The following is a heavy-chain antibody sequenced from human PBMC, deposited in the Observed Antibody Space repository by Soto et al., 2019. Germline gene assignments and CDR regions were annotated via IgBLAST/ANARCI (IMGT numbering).Heavy chain of an antibody. CDR1: GYGFTTYG. CDR3: ARGRYGDY. V-gene: IGHV1-18*01. CDR2: ISAHKGNT. Sequence: QVHLVQSGAEVKKPGASVKVSGKGSGYGFTTYGITWVRQAPGQGLEWRAGISAHKGNTNYAQKLQGRVTVTRDTSTSTAYMELRSLRSDDTAVYYCARGRYGDYWGQGALVTVSS. J-gene: IGHJ4*02. D-gene: IGHD1-1*01.